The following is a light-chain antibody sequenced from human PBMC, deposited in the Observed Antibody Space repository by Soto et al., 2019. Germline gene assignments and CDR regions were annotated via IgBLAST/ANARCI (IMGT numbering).Light chain of an antibody. CDR2: DGS. J-gene: IGLJ2*01. Sequence: QSALTQPGSVYGSPGQSVTISCTGTSSDVGGYNSVSWYHQHPGKAHKLMIYDGSQRPSGVPDRFSGSKSGNPASLTISGLAAEDEADYYCCSYACGYVVFGGGTKLTVL. CDR3: CSYACGYVV. V-gene: IGLV2-11*01. CDR1: SSDVGGYNS.